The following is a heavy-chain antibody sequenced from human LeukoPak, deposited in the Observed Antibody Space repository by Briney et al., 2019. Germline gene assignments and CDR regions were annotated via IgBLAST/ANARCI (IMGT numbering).Heavy chain of an antibody. CDR2: IYTSGST. D-gene: IGHD2-21*02. CDR3: ARGSVVVTAIPAEHFDY. J-gene: IGHJ4*02. CDR1: GGSISSYY. Sequence: SETLSLTRTVSGGSISSYYWSWIRQPAGKGLEWIGRIYTSGSTNYNPSLKSRVTMSVDTSKNQFSLKLSSVTAADTAVYYCARGSVVVTAIPAEHFDYWGQGTLVTVSS. V-gene: IGHV4-4*07.